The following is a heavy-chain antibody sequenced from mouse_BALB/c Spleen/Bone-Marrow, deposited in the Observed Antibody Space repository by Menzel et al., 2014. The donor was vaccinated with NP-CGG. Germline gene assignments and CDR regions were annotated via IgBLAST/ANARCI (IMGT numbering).Heavy chain of an antibody. CDR3: VRSDGYRAMNY. J-gene: IGHJ4*01. V-gene: IGHV1-82*01. CDR2: IYPGDGDT. D-gene: IGHD2-3*01. Sequence: QLVASGPGLVKTGASVTISCNASGSAFSSSWMNWAKLRPGQGLEWIGRIYPGDGDTYYNGRFKGKATLTADKSSSTAYMHLSSLTSVDSAVYSCVRSDGYRAMNYWGQGTSGAV. CDR1: GSAFSSSW.